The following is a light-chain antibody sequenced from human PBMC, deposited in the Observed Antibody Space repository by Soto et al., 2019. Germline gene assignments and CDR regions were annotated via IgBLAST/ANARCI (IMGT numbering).Light chain of an antibody. CDR3: QQYNNWPRT. V-gene: IGKV3-15*01. CDR2: GAS. Sequence: EVVMTQSPATLSVSPGEGVTLSCRASRSVSSNLAWYQQKPGQAPRLVIYGASTRATGIPARFSGSGSGTEFTLTISSLQSEDFAVYYCQQYNNWPRTFGQGTKVDIK. CDR1: RSVSSN. J-gene: IGKJ1*01.